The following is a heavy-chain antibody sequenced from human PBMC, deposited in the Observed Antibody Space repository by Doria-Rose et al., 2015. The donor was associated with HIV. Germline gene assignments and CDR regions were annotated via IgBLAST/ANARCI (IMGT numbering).Heavy chain of an antibody. CDR1: GVSLSSPGMG. J-gene: IGHJ4*02. D-gene: IGHD6-13*01. CDR3: ARIKSSRWYHKYYFDF. V-gene: IGHV2-26*01. CDR2: IFSDDER. Sequence: QVRLAQSGPVLVKPTETLTLTCTVSGVSLSSPGMGVSWIRQPPGKALEWLANIFSDDERSYKTSLKSRLTISRGTSKSQVVLTMTDMNPVDTATYYCARIKSSRWYHKYYFDFWGQGTLVIVSA.